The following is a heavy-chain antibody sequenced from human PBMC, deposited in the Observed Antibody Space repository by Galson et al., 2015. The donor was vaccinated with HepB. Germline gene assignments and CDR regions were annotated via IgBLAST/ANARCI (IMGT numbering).Heavy chain of an antibody. J-gene: IGHJ5*02. CDR3: ARDYYDSSGYYLGWFDP. V-gene: IGHV3-21*01. CDR2: ISGSSSYI. Sequence: SLRLSCAASGFTFSSYSMNWVRQAPGKGLEWVSSISGSSSYIYYADSVKGRFTISRDNAKNSLYLQMNSLRAEDTAVYYCARDYYDSSGYYLGWFDPWGQGTLVTVSS. CDR1: GFTFSSYS. D-gene: IGHD3-22*01.